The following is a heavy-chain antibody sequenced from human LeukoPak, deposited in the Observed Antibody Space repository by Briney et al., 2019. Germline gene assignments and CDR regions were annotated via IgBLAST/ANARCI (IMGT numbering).Heavy chain of an antibody. CDR1: GYTFTSYY. J-gene: IGHJ6*03. V-gene: IGHV1-46*01. CDR2: INPSGGST. Sequence: ASVKVSCKASGYTFTSYYMHWVRQAPGQGLEWMGIINPSGGSTSYAQKFQGRVTMTRDTSTSTAYMELSSLRSEDTAVYYCASGAGSGRLYYYYYMDVWGKGTTVTVSS. CDR3: ASGAGSGRLYYYYYMDV. D-gene: IGHD1-26*01.